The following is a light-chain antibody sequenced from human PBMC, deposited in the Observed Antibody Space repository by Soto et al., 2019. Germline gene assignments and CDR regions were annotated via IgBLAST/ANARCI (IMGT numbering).Light chain of an antibody. Sequence: EIVLTQSPGTLSLSPGERATLSCRASQSVSSSYLAWYQQKPGQAPGLLIYSASGRATGIPDRFSGSGSGTDFTLTISRLEPEDFAVYYCQQYGSSPLFTFGPGTKVDIK. V-gene: IGKV3-20*01. CDR1: QSVSSSY. J-gene: IGKJ3*01. CDR2: SAS. CDR3: QQYGSSPLFT.